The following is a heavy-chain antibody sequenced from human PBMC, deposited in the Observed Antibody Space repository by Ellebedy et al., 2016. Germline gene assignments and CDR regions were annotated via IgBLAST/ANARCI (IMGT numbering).Heavy chain of an antibody. Sequence: ASVKVSXXASGYTFTTYDINWVRQAPGQGLEWMGWMNPNNGNTGYTQKFQGRVSLTRDTSISTAYMELISLRSEDTAVYYCTRDYSGSGSARGYWGQGTLVTVSS. J-gene: IGHJ4*02. CDR1: GYTFTTYD. V-gene: IGHV1-8*01. CDR2: MNPNNGNT. CDR3: TRDYSGSGSARGY. D-gene: IGHD3-10*01.